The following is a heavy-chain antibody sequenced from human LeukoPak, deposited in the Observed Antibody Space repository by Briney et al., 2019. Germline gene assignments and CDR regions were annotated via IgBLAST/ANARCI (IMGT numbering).Heavy chain of an antibody. CDR2: IRSTANGYAT. D-gene: IGHD3-9*01. CDR1: GFTFSGSA. CDR3: ARDRSLRYFGYYYYYMDV. J-gene: IGHJ6*03. Sequence: GGSLRLSCAASGFTFSGSALHWVRQASGKGLEWVGRIRSTANGYATAYAASVKGRFTISRDDSKNTAYLQMDSLKTEDTAVYYCARDRSLRYFGYYYYYMDVWGKGTTVTISS. V-gene: IGHV3-73*01.